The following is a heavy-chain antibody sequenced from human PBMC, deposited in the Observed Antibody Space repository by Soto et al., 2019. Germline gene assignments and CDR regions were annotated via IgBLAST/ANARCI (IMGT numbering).Heavy chain of an antibody. CDR2: INPSGSKA. V-gene: IGHV3-23*01. D-gene: IGHD6-13*01. J-gene: IGHJ4*02. CDR3: AKHGEFSSSWTPDY. CDR1: GFTFSKYA. Sequence: EVHLLESGGGLIQPGGSLRLSCAASGFTFSKYAMTWVRQAPGKGLDWVSAINPSGSKADYADSVKGRFTMSRDNSKNTLFLQMTSLRAEDTAVYYCAKHGEFSSSWTPDYWGQGAPVTVSS.